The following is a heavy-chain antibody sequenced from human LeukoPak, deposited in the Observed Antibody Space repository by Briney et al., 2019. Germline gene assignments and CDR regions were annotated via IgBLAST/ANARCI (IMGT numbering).Heavy chain of an antibody. CDR1: GGSFSSYY. J-gene: IGHJ6*02. CDR2: IYYSGST. D-gene: IGHD4-23*01. CDR3: ARRGNFYYYYGMDV. V-gene: IGHV4-59*08. Sequence: SETLSLTCAVYGGSFSSYYWSWIRQPPGKGLEWIGYIYYSGSTNYNPSLKSQVTISVDTSKNQFSLKLSSVTAADTAVYYCARRGNFYYYYGMDVWGQGTTVTVSS.